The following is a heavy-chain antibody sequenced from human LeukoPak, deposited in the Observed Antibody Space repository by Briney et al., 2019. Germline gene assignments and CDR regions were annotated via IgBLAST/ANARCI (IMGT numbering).Heavy chain of an antibody. CDR1: GFTFSSYW. V-gene: IGHV3-7*01. CDR3: ARDRFVVXGVXVXXXXMDV. Sequence: GGSLRLSCAASGFTFSSYWMSWVRQAPGKGLEWVANIKQDGSEKYYVDSVKGRFTISRDNAKNSLYLQMNSLRAEDTAVYYCARDRFVVXGVXVXXXXMDVWXQGTTVTVS. J-gene: IGHJ6*02. D-gene: IGHD3-10*01. CDR2: IKQDGSEK.